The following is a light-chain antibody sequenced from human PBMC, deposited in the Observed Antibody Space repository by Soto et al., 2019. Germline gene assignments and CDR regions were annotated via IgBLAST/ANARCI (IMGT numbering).Light chain of an antibody. CDR3: QQYYSNPCA. Sequence: DIVMTQSPDSLAVSLGERATINFKSSQSVLYSSNNKNYLAWYQQKPGQPPKLLIYWASTRESGVPDRFSGSGYGPDFTLTISSLQEEDVAVYYCQQYYSNPCAFGQWTKVESK. V-gene: IGKV4-1*01. J-gene: IGKJ1*01. CDR1: QSVLYSSNNKNY. CDR2: WAS.